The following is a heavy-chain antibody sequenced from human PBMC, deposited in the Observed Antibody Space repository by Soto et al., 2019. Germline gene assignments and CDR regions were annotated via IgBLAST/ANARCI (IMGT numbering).Heavy chain of an antibody. J-gene: IGHJ6*04. CDR3: AKDRARWLGDGMDV. D-gene: IGHD3-3*01. CDR2: ISYDGNRR. Sequence: QVQLVESGGGVVQPGRSLRLSCAASGFTFSSYAMHWVRHDPGKGLEWVAHISYDGNRRYYADSLKGRFTISRENSKSTLKLQMNTLIAEETAVYYCAKDRARWLGDGMDVWGKVTTVAGAS. CDR1: GFTFSSYA. V-gene: IGHV3-30*18.